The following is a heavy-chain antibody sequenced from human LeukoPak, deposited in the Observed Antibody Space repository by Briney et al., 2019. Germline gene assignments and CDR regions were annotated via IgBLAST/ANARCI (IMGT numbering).Heavy chain of an antibody. CDR2: IYNIVNT. CDR1: GDSVSSGGYY. CDR3: ARSTKTRELPCYIDY. D-gene: IGHD3-10*01. J-gene: IGHJ4*01. V-gene: IGHV4-61*08. Sequence: SETLSLTCTVSGDSVSSGGYYWSWIRQPPGKGLEWIGYIYNIVNTNYNPSLKSRVTISVDTSKNQFSLKLSSVTAADTAVYYCARSTKTRELPCYIDYWGHGNLFTVSS.